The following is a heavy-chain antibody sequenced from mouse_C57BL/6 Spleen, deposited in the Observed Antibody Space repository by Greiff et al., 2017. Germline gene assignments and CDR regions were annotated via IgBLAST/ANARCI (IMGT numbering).Heavy chain of an antibody. V-gene: IGHV1-19*01. D-gene: IGHD2-3*01. J-gene: IGHJ2*01. Sequence: VQLQQSGPVLVKPGASVKMSCKASGYTFTDYYMNWVKQSHGKSLEWIGVINPYNGGTSYNQKFKGKATLTVDKSSSTAYMELNSLTSEDSAVYYCAREGYYHYFDYWGQGTTLTVSS. CDR1: GYTFTDYY. CDR2: INPYNGGT. CDR3: AREGYYHYFDY.